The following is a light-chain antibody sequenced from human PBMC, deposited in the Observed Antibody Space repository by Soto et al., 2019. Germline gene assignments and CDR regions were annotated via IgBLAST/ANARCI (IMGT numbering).Light chain of an antibody. CDR3: QQSYSTTWT. Sequence: ILMTQSPSTLSGSVGDRVTITCRASQTISSWLAWYQQKPGKAPKLLIYKASTLKSGVPSRFSGSGSGTEFTLTISSLQPDDFATYYCQQSYSTTWTFGQGTKVDIK. J-gene: IGKJ1*01. CDR2: KAS. CDR1: QTISSW. V-gene: IGKV1-5*03.